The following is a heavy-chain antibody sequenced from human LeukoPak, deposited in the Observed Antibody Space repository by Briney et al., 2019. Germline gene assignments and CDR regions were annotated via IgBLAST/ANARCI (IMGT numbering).Heavy chain of an antibody. CDR2: IYYSGNT. J-gene: IGHJ4*02. D-gene: IGHD3-10*01. CDR1: GGSISGYY. CDR3: ARGYGSGTYYLNYFDY. Sequence: SETLSLTCTVSGGSISGYYWSWFRQPPGKGLECLGYIYYSGNTIYNPSLKSRVTISVDTSKNQFSLKLTSVTAADTAVYYCARGYGSGTYYLNYFDYWGQGTLVTVSS. V-gene: IGHV4-59*01.